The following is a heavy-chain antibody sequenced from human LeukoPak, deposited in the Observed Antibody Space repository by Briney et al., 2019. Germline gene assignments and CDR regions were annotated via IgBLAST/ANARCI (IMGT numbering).Heavy chain of an antibody. V-gene: IGHV4-31*11. D-gene: IGHD5-24*01. J-gene: IGHJ4*02. CDR1: GGSFSGYY. Sequence: SETLSLTCAVYGGSFSGYYWSWIRQHPGKGLEWIGYIYYSGSTYYNPSLKSRVTISVDTSKNQFSLKLSSVTAADTAVYYCAREYSRDGYKKGIDYWGQGTLVTASS. CDR2: IYYSGST. CDR3: AREYSRDGYKKGIDY.